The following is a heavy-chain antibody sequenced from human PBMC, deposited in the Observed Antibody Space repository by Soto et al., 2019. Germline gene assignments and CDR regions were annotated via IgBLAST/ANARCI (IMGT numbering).Heavy chain of an antibody. V-gene: IGHV4-30-2*01. CDR1: GVSIISGGYS. J-gene: IGHJ4*02. D-gene: IGHD1-7*01. CDR3: ARDGVSSTKYTWNYGTYFDY. CDR2: IYHSGST. Sequence: TLSLTSTVSGVSIISGGYSWSWIRQPPGKGLEWIGYIYHSGSTYYNPSLKSRVTISVDRSKNQFSLKLSSVTAADTAMYYCARDGVSSTKYTWNYGTYFDYWGQGALVTVSS.